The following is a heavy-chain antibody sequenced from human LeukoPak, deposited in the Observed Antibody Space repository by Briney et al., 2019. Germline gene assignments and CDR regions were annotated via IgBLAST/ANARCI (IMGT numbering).Heavy chain of an antibody. J-gene: IGHJ4*02. CDR3: ARPSPPDGGPPGY. D-gene: IGHD1-14*01. CDR2: INSDGSST. V-gene: IGHV3-74*01. CDR1: GFTFSSYW. Sequence: GGSLRLSCAASGFTFSSYWMHWVRQAPGKGLLWVSRINSDGSSTSYADSVKGRFTISRDNAKNTLYLQMNSLRAEDTAVYYCARPSPPDGGPPGYWGQGTLVTVSS.